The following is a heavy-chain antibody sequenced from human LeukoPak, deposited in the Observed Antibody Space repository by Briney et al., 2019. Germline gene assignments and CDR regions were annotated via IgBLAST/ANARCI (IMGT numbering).Heavy chain of an antibody. D-gene: IGHD2-2*01. CDR1: GFTFSSYE. J-gene: IGHJ4*02. CDR2: SSSSGSTI. CDR3: AREHCSSTSCSYFDY. V-gene: IGHV3-48*03. Sequence: GGSLRLSCAASGFTFSSYEMNWVRQAPGKGLEWVSYSSSSGSTIYYADSVKGRFTISRDNAKNSLYLQMNSLRAEDTAVYYCAREHCSSTSCSYFDYWGQGTLDTVSS.